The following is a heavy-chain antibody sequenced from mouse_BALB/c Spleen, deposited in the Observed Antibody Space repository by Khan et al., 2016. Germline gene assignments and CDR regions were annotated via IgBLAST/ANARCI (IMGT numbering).Heavy chain of an antibody. V-gene: IGHV1S137*01. CDR3: GREGLDYDYAMGC. Sequence: QVQLQQSGAELVRPGVSVKISCKGAGYTFSDYAMHWVKQSHAKSPEGTGVMRTYYGDASYNQKFKGKATMTVDKSSSTAYMELARLTSEDSAISCCGREGLDYDYAMGCWGQGTSVTVAS. CDR2: MRTYYGDA. CDR1: GYTFSDYA. D-gene: IGHD1-1*02. J-gene: IGHJ4*01.